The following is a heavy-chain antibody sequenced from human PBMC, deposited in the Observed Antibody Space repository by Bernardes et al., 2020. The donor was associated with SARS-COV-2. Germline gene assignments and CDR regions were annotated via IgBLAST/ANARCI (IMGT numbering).Heavy chain of an antibody. Sequence: GSLRLSCATSGFTFYRYWMTWIRQAPGKGLEWVANIQRDGSVTHYVDSVKGRFIISRDNAKNSVFLQMNSLRVEDTAVYYCGSIRTGAAETFDIWGRGTQVNVSS. D-gene: IGHD2-15*01. V-gene: IGHV3-7*02. CDR3: GSIRTGAAETFDI. CDR2: IQRDGSVT. CDR1: GFTFYRYW. J-gene: IGHJ3*02.